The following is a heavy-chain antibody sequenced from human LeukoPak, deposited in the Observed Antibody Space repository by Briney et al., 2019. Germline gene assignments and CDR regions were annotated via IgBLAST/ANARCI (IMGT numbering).Heavy chain of an antibody. CDR1: GFTFSIYS. CDR2: ISSISGTI. D-gene: IGHD6-19*01. V-gene: IGHV3-48*01. J-gene: IGHJ6*02. Sequence: GGSLRLSCAASGFTFSIYSMNWVPQAPGRGLEWGSYISSISGTIYYADSVKGRCTISGDNAKNSLYRQLNRRRAKDTGVYYGGGGYSSGWIYYYYYGMDVWGQGTTVTVSS. CDR3: GGGYSSGWIYYYYYGMDV.